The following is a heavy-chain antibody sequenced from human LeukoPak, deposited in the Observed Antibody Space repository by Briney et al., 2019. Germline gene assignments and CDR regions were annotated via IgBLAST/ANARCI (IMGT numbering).Heavy chain of an antibody. Sequence: GESLKISCKGSGYNFPIYWIAWVRHMPGKGLECMGIIYPGDSDTRYSPSFQGQVTISADKSISTAYLQWSSLKASDTAMYYCARHSDITVADSWGQGTLVTVSS. CDR2: IYPGDSDT. D-gene: IGHD6-19*01. CDR3: ARHSDITVADS. J-gene: IGHJ5*01. V-gene: IGHV5-51*01. CDR1: GYNFPIYW.